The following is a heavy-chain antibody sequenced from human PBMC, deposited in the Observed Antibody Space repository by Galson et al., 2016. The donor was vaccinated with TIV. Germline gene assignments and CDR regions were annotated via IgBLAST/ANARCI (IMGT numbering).Heavy chain of an antibody. J-gene: IGHJ3*02. CDR2: INVGNGNT. CDR3: ARDRLGAKRAFDI. CDR1: GYTFTSHT. D-gene: IGHD3-16*01. Sequence: SVKVSCKASGYTFTSHTMHWVRQAPGQRLEWMGWINVGNGNTKYVQKFKGRVTITSDTSARIAYMELSTLTSEDTAMYYCARDRLGAKRAFDILGQGTLVTVSS. V-gene: IGHV1-3*01.